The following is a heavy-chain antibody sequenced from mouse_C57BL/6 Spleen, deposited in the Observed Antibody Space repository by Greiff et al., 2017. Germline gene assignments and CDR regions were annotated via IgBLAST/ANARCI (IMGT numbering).Heavy chain of an antibody. D-gene: IGHD2-3*01. CDR1: GYTFTDYY. Sequence: VQLQQSGAELVRPGASVKLSCKASGYTFTDYYINWVKQRPGQGLEWIARLYPGSGNTYYNEKFKGKATLTAEKSSSTAYMQLSSLTSEDSAVYFCAREPGYYAFDYWGQGTTLTVSS. CDR2: LYPGSGNT. CDR3: AREPGYYAFDY. V-gene: IGHV1-76*01. J-gene: IGHJ2*01.